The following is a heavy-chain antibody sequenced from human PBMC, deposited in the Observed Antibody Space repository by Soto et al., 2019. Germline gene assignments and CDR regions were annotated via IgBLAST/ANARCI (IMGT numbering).Heavy chain of an antibody. Sequence: QITLKESGPTLVKPTQTLTLTCTFSGFSLSTSGVGVGWIRQPPGKALEWLALIYWDDDKRYSPSLKCRLTITKDTSKNQVVLTTTNTDPADTATYYCAHVYGGYDNFDYWGQGTLVTVSS. D-gene: IGHD5-12*01. V-gene: IGHV2-5*02. CDR3: AHVYGGYDNFDY. CDR2: IYWDDDK. CDR1: GFSLSTSGVG. J-gene: IGHJ4*02.